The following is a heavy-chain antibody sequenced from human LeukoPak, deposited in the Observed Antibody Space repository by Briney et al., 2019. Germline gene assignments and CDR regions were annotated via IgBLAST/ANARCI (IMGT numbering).Heavy chain of an antibody. Sequence: ASVTVSCKASGYTFTSYGISWVRQAPGQGLEWMGWISAYNGNTNYAQKLQGRVTMTTDTSTSTAYMELRSLRSDDTAVYYCARDGSSSSQGYYYYYYMDVWAKGTTVTVSS. V-gene: IGHV1-18*01. CDR2: ISAYNGNT. CDR1: GYTFTSYG. J-gene: IGHJ6*03. CDR3: ARDGSSSSQGYYYYYYMDV. D-gene: IGHD6-6*01.